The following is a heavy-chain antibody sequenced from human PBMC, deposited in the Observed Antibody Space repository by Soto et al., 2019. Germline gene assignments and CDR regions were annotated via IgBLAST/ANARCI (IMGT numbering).Heavy chain of an antibody. CDR1: GFTFSSYS. V-gene: IGHV3-21*01. CDR2: ISSSSSYI. D-gene: IGHD2-2*01. J-gene: IGHJ6*02. CDR3: ARWATYQLLSDYYYGMDV. Sequence: GGSLRLSCAASGFTFSSYSMNWVRQAPGKGLEWVSSISSSSSYIYYADSVKGRFTISRDNAKNSLYLQMNSLRAEDTAVYYCARWATYQLLSDYYYGMDVWGQGTRVTVSS.